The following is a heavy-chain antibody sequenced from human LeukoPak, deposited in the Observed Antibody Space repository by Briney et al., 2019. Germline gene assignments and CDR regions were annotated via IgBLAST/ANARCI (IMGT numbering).Heavy chain of an antibody. D-gene: IGHD4-23*01. CDR2: ISGTGGFTTRT. V-gene: IGHV3-23*01. J-gene: IGHJ5*02. CDR3: VKNRRYDGNSALSWIAP. Sequence: GGSLRLSCAASAFTFSNDAITSVRQAPGKGLEWVSTISGTGGFTTRTYYADSVKGRFTISRDNSDNKLYLQMDGLKAAATDAYSRVKNRRYDGNSALSWIAPWGQGTLVTVSS. CDR1: AFTFSNDA.